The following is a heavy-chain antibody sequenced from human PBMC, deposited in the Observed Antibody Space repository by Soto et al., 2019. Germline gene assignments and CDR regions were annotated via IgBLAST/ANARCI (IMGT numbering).Heavy chain of an antibody. J-gene: IGHJ4*02. CDR2: ISSSSSYI. CDR1: GFTFSSYS. CDR3: ARDQGNSYDY. Sequence: GSLRLSCAASGFTFSSYSLNWVRQAPGKGLEWVSSISSSSSYIYYGDSVRGRFTISRDNAKKSLYLQMNSLRADDTAVYYCARDQGNSYDYWGQGTLVTVYS. V-gene: IGHV3-21*01. D-gene: IGHD6-6*01.